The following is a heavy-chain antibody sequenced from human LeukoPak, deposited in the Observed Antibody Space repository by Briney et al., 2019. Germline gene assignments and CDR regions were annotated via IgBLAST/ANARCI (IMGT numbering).Heavy chain of an antibody. J-gene: IGHJ3*02. CDR3: TRVEAFDI. CDR2: ISSGGDTI. D-gene: IGHD1-1*01. V-gene: IGHV3-11*01. Sequence: GGSLRLSCAASGFTCSDSYMRWIRQAPGKGLEYVSYISSGGDTIYYADSVKGRFTISRDNAKNSLYLQRNSLRAEDTAVYYCTRVEAFDIWGQGTMVTVSS. CDR1: GFTCSDSY.